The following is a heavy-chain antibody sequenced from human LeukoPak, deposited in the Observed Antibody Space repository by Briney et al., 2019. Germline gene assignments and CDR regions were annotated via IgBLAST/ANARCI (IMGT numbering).Heavy chain of an antibody. Sequence: SQTLSLTCALSGDSVSSNSAAWNWLRQSPSRGLEWLGRTYYRSKLYNDYAVSVKSRITINPDTSKNQLSLQLNSVTPEDTAVYYCARDPRHDWNDVPNFDYWGQGTLVTVSS. CDR3: ARDPRHDWNDVPNFDY. J-gene: IGHJ4*02. CDR1: GDSVSSNSAA. V-gene: IGHV6-1*01. CDR2: TYYRSKLYN. D-gene: IGHD1-1*01.